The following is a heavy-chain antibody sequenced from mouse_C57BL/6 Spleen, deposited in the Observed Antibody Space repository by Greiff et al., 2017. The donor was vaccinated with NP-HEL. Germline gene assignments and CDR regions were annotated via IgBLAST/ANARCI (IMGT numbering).Heavy chain of an antibody. V-gene: IGHV5-17*01. D-gene: IGHD1-1*01. CDR3: ARNYGSRGYYFDD. J-gene: IGHJ2*01. Sequence: EVKLVESGGGLVKPGGSLKLSCAASGFTFSDYGMHWVRQAQEKGLEWVAYISSGSSTIYYADKVKGRFTFSRDNAKNTLFLQMTSLRSEDTAMYYCARNYGSRGYYFDDWGQGTTLTVSS. CDR1: GFTFSDYG. CDR2: ISSGSSTI.